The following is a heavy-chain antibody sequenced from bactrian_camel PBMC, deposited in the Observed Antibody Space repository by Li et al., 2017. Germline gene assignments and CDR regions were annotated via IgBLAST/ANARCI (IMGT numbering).Heavy chain of an antibody. Sequence: VQLVESGGGLVQPGGSLRLSCAPSGFTFSSYAMSWVRQAPGKGLEWVSSITGGGRSTYYADSVKGRFTISQDNAKNTLYLQMNSLKPEDTAMYYCAAGNSDFTLPEPYEYAYRGQGTQVTVS. D-gene: IGHD4*01. CDR3: AAGNSDFTLPEPYEYAY. CDR1: GFTFSSYA. J-gene: IGHJ4*01. CDR2: ITGGGRST. V-gene: IGHV3S31*01.